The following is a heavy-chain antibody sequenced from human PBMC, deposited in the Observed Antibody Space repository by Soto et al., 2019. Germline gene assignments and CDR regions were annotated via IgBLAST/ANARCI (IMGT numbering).Heavy chain of an antibody. CDR3: ARGDGRGSSGFYYYYGMDV. CDR1: GFTFTNYF. D-gene: IGHD6-25*01. Sequence: QVQRVQSGAEVKKPGASVKVSCKASGFTFTNYFFHWVRQAPRQGLEWLGIISPYDGSTNNVQSLQGRVTMTSDTSTSTVYMELSSLRSEDTAVYYCARGDGRGSSGFYYYYGMDVWGHGTTVTVSS. V-gene: IGHV1-46*01. J-gene: IGHJ6*02. CDR2: ISPYDGST.